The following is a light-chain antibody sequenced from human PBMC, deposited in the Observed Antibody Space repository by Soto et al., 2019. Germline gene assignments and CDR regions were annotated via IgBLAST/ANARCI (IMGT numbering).Light chain of an antibody. CDR2: GAS. J-gene: IGKJ1*01. CDR1: QRVSSGY. CDR3: QQYARSPPWT. V-gene: IGKV3-20*01. Sequence: EIVLTQSPVTLSLSPWERATLSCRASQRVSSGYLGWYQQRPGQAPRLRLYGASNRAAGIPDMFSGRGSETDFPLPISRLEPEDFAVYYCQQYARSPPWTFGQGTNVEIK.